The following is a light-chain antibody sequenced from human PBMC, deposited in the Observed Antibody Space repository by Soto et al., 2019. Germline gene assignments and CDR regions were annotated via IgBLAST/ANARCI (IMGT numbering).Light chain of an antibody. Sequence: QSVLTQPASVSGSPGQSIAISCTGTSSDVGIYNYVSWYQQHPGKVPKLIIYEVTTRPSGVSNRFSGSKSGNTASLIISGLQAEDEADYYCTSYTTSSTRVFGTGTKLTVL. J-gene: IGLJ1*01. CDR2: EVT. CDR3: TSYTTSSTRV. V-gene: IGLV2-14*01. CDR1: SSDVGIYNY.